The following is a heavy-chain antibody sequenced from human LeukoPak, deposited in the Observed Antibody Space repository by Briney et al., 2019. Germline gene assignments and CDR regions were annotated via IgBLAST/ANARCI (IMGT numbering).Heavy chain of an antibody. J-gene: IGHJ4*02. D-gene: IGHD3-9*01. CDR3: ARVGYDILTGPYYFDY. V-gene: IGHV4-39*07. Sequence: SETLSLTCTVSGGSISSSTYYWGWIRQPPGKGLEWIGSIYYSGSTYHNPSLKSRVTISVDTSKNQFSLKLSSVTAADTAVYYCARVGYDILTGPYYFDYWGQGTLVTVSS. CDR2: IYYSGST. CDR1: GGSISSSTYY.